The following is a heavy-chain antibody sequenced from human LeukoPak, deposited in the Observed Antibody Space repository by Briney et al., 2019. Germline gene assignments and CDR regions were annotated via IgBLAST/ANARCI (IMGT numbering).Heavy chain of an antibody. V-gene: IGHV3-23*01. CDR2: ISGSGGST. CDR3: AKAGLGPPIYYYCSGEFQH. D-gene: IGHD3-10*01. Sequence: GGSLRLSCAASGFTFSSYAMSWVRQAPGKGLEWVSAISGSGGSTYYADSVKGRSTISRDNSKNTLYLQMNSLRAEDTAVYYWAKAGLGPPIYYYCSGEFQHWGQGTLVTVSS. J-gene: IGHJ1*01. CDR1: GFTFSSYA.